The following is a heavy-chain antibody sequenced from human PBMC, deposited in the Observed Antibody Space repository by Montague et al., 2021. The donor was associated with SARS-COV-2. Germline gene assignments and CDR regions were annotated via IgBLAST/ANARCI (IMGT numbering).Heavy chain of an antibody. CDR1: GGSINSFY. V-gene: IGHV4-59*01. CDR3: ASAGGGSSYNYYGLDV. Sequence: SETLSLTCSISGGSINSFYWNWIRQSPGKGLEWIGYVYYTGGTNYNPSLKSRATISVDTSKNQFSLTVGSVTAADTAVYYCASAGGGSSYNYYGLDVWGQGTTVTVSS. CDR2: VYYTGGT. J-gene: IGHJ6*02. D-gene: IGHD2-15*01.